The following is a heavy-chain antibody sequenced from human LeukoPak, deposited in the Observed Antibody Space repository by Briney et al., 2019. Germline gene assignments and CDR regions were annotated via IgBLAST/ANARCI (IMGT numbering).Heavy chain of an antibody. CDR2: IIPILGIA. V-gene: IGHV1-69*04. Sequence: ASVKVSCKASGGTFSSYALTWVRQAPGQGLERMGRIIPILGIANYAQKFQGRVTITADKSTSTAYMELSSLRSEDTVVYYCARDNYGERFFDYWGQGTLVTVSS. CDR1: GGTFSSYA. J-gene: IGHJ4*02. D-gene: IGHD4-17*01. CDR3: ARDNYGERFFDY.